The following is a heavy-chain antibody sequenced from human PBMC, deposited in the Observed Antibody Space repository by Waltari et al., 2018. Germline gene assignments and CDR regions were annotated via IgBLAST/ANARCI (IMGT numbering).Heavy chain of an antibody. D-gene: IGHD4-17*01. V-gene: IGHV4-39*07. CDR2: IYYSGST. J-gene: IGHJ4*02. Sequence: QLQLPESGPGLVKPSETLSLTGPVSGGSLSSSSYYCARIRQPPGKGLEWIGSIYYSGSTYYNPSLKSRVTISVDTSKNQFSLKLSSVTAADTAVYYCARDQDGGLFDYWGQGTLVTVSS. CDR1: GGSLSSSSYY. CDR3: ARDQDGGLFDY.